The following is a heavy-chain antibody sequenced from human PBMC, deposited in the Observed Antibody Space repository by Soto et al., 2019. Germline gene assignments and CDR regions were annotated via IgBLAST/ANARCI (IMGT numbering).Heavy chain of an antibody. Sequence: GASVKVSCKVSGYTLTELSMHWVRQAPGKGLEWMGGFDPEDGETIYAQKFQGRVTMTEDTSTDTAYMELSSLRSEDTAVYYCASSGYCSSTSCPGHWYYFDYWGQGTLVTVSS. J-gene: IGHJ4*02. CDR2: FDPEDGET. CDR3: ASSGYCSSTSCPGHWYYFDY. D-gene: IGHD2-2*01. V-gene: IGHV1-24*01. CDR1: GYTLTELS.